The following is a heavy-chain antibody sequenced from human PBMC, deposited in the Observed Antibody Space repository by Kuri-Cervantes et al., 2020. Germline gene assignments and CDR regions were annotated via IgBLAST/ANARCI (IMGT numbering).Heavy chain of an antibody. V-gene: IGHV3-21*01. CDR2: ISSSSSYI. CDR3: AKGMYYYDSSGYLGSGFDY. CDR1: GFTFSSYS. D-gene: IGHD3-22*01. Sequence: GESLKISCAASGFTFSSYSMNWVRQAPGKGLEWVSSISSSSSYIYYADSVKGRFTISRDNAKNSLYLQMNSLRAEDTAVYYCAKGMYYYDSSGYLGSGFDYWGQGTLVTVSS. J-gene: IGHJ4*02.